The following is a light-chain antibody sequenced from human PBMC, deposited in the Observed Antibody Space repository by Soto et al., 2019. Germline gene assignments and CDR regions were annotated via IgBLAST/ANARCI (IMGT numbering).Light chain of an antibody. J-gene: IGKJ4*01. V-gene: IGKV1-5*01. CDR1: QSISSW. CDR2: DAS. CDR3: QQYYNYPLT. Sequence: DLQMTQSPSTLSASVGDRVTITCRASQSISSWLAWYQQNPGKAPKVLIYDASSLGSGVPSRFSGSGSGTEFTLIISSLQPDDFATYYCQQYYNYPLTFGGGTKVEIK.